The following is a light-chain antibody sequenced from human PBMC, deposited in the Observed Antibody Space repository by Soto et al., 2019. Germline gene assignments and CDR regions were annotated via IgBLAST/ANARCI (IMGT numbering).Light chain of an antibody. J-gene: IGKJ5*01. CDR2: GAS. CDR3: QQSGSSPSIT. V-gene: IGKV3-20*01. CDR1: QSVSSSY. Sequence: EIVLTQSPGTLALSPGERATLSCRSRQSVSSSYLAWYQQKPGQAPRLLIYGASSRATGIPHRFSGSGSGTDFALTISRLEPEDFAVYYCQQSGSSPSITVGPVTRLEIK.